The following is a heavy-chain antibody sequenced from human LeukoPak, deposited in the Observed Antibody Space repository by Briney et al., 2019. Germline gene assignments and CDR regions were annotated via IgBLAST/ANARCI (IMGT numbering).Heavy chain of an antibody. CDR3: ARGVVTFDY. Sequence: SETLSLTCTVSGGSISSYYWSWIRQPAGKRLEWIGRTYSSGSTNYNPSLKSRVTISVDTSKNQLSLKLSSVTAADTAVYYCARGVVTFDYWGQGTLVTVSS. CDR2: TYSSGST. V-gene: IGHV4-4*07. CDR1: GGSISSYY. J-gene: IGHJ4*02. D-gene: IGHD2-21*02.